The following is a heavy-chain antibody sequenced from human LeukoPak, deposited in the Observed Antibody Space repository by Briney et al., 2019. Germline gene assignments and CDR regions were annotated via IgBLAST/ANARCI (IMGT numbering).Heavy chain of an antibody. Sequence: GGSLRLSCAASGFTFSSYEMNWVRQAPGKGLEWVSYISSSDSTIYYADSVKGRFTISRDNAKNSLYLQMNSLRAEDTAVYYCARGGYFGWFDPWGQGTLVTVSS. J-gene: IGHJ5*02. V-gene: IGHV3-48*03. CDR3: ARGGYFGWFDP. D-gene: IGHD3-9*01. CDR1: GFTFSSYE. CDR2: ISSSDSTI.